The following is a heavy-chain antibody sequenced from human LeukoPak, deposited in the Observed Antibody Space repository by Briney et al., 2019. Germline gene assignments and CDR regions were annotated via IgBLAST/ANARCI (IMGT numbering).Heavy chain of an antibody. CDR3: AKGAPTSGWYYFDY. D-gene: IGHD6-19*01. V-gene: IGHV3-23*01. CDR2: ISGSGGST. CDR1: GFTFSSYA. J-gene: IGHJ4*02. Sequence: GGSLRLSCAASGFTFSSYAISWVRQAPGKGLEWVSVISGSGGSTYYADSVKGRFTISRDNSKNTLYLQMNSLRAEDSLRAEDTAVYYCAKGAPTSGWYYFDYWGQGTLVTVSS.